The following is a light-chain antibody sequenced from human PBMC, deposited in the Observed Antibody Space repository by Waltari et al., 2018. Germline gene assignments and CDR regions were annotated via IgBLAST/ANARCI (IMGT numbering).Light chain of an antibody. CDR1: QSVSSN. CDR3: QHYNNWPHWT. Sequence: EIVMTQSPATMSVSPGERATLSCRASQSVSSNLAWYQQKRGQATRLLIYVASTRAAVIPARFSGSGSGTEFTLTISSLQSEDFAVYYCQHYNNWPHWTFGQGTKVEIK. V-gene: IGKV3-15*01. CDR2: VAS. J-gene: IGKJ1*01.